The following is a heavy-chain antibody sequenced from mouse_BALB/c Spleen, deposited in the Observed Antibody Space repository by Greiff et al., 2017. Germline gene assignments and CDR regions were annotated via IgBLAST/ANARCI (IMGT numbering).Heavy chain of an antibody. D-gene: IGHD1-1*01. CDR1: GYTFSSYW. CDR3: ANYGSSYGYYAMDY. CDR2: ILPGSGST. Sequence: LVESGAELMKPGASVKISCKATGYTFSSYWIEWVKQRPGHGLEWIGEILPGSGSTNYNEKFKGKATFTADTSSNTAYMQLSSLTSEDSAVYYCANYGSSYGYYAMDYWGQGTSVTVSS. J-gene: IGHJ4*01. V-gene: IGHV1-9*01.